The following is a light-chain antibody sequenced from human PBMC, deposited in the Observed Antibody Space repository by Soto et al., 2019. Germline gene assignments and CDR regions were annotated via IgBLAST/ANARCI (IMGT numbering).Light chain of an antibody. CDR2: EVS. Sequence: ALTQPASVSGSPGQSITISCTGTSSDVGSYNLVSWYQQHPGKAPKLMIYEVSKRPSGVSNRFSGSKSGNTASLTISGLQAEDEADYYCCSYAGSSTFVVFGGGTK. V-gene: IGLV2-23*02. CDR1: SSDVGSYNL. CDR3: CSYAGSSTFVV. J-gene: IGLJ2*01.